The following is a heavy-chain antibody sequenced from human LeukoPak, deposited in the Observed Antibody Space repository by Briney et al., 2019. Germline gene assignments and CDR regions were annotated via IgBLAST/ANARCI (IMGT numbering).Heavy chain of an antibody. D-gene: IGHD3-9*01. CDR3: ARARGRYIDFLDY. Sequence: PSETLSLTCTVSGGSISSNYYWGWIRQPPGKGLEWIVSFFYSGSTYYNPSLKSRVTISVDTSKNQFSLRLSSVTAADTAVYYCARARGRYIDFLDYWGQGTLITVSS. J-gene: IGHJ4*02. CDR1: GGSISSNYY. V-gene: IGHV4-39*02. CDR2: FFYSGST.